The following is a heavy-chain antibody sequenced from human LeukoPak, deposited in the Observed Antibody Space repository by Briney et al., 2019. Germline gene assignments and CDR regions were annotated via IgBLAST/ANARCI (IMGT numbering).Heavy chain of an antibody. D-gene: IGHD3-3*01. Sequence: GASVKVSCKASGYTFTSYDINWVRQATGQGREWMGWMNPNSGNTGYAQKFQGRVTITRNTSISTAYMELSSLRSEDTAVYYCARNDPMTRTYYDFWSGYYTRHYYMDVWGKGTTVTVSS. CDR2: MNPNSGNT. CDR1: GYTFTSYD. J-gene: IGHJ6*03. CDR3: ARNDPMTRTYYDFWSGYYTRHYYMDV. V-gene: IGHV1-8*03.